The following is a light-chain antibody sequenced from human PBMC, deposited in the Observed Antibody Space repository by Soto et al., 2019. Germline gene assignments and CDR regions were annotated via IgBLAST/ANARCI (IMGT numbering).Light chain of an antibody. Sequence: QSALTQPASVSGSPGQSITISRTGAISDVGGYSYVSWYQQYPGKAPKLIIFEVNVRPSGVSDRFSGSKSGNTASLTISGLQAEDEADYFCSDTTTSALAVFGTGTKVTVL. J-gene: IGLJ1*01. CDR1: ISDVGGYSY. V-gene: IGLV2-14*01. CDR3: SDTTTSALAV. CDR2: EVN.